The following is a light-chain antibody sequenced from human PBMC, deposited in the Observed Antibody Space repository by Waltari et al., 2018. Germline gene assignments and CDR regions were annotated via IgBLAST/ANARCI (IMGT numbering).Light chain of an antibody. V-gene: IGLV1-44*01. J-gene: IGLJ3*02. Sequence: QSALSQPPSTSGTLGQKVIISCSGSSTNIGTKPVTWYQQVPGTAPKLLIYSDDQRPSGVPDRFSGSKSGTSASLAISWLQSEDEAEYYCAAWDDNVKGWLFGGGTKLTVL. CDR1: STNIGTKP. CDR2: SDD. CDR3: AAWDDNVKGWL.